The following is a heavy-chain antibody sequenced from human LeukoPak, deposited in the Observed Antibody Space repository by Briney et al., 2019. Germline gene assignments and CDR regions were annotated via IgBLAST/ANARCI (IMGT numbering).Heavy chain of an antibody. CDR3: ARHSYDYYGLDV. Sequence: SETLSLTCTVSGGSISPYYWSWIRQPPGKGLEWIGYIYYSGTTNYNPSLKSRVTMSVDTSNNHLSLRLTSVTAADTALYYCARHSYDYYGLDVWGQGTTITVSS. J-gene: IGHJ6*02. CDR2: IYYSGTT. V-gene: IGHV4-59*08. CDR1: GGSISPYY.